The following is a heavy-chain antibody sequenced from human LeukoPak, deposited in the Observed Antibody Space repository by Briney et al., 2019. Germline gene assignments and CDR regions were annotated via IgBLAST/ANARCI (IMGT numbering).Heavy chain of an antibody. CDR1: GGSITPYY. D-gene: IGHD3-10*01. J-gene: IGHJ4*02. CDR2: IYYSGGT. V-gene: IGHV4-59*01. CDR3: ARVGTYGSGSYLSWLDY. Sequence: PSETLSLTCTVSGGSITPYYWSWIRQPPGKGLEWIGYIYYSGGTDYNPSLKSRVTISVDTSKNQFSLKLSSVTAADTAVYYCARVGTYGSGSYLSWLDYWGQGTLVTVSS.